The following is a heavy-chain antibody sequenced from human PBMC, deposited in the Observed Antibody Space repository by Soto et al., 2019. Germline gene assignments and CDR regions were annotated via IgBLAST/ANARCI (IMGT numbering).Heavy chain of an antibody. CDR2: IDYIGTT. CDR3: ARHVHNQGYEYYFDS. J-gene: IGHJ4*02. D-gene: IGHD3-3*01. V-gene: IGHV4-39*01. Sequence: PSGTLSLTCNASGGSISCTSYSCGCIRQSTGMGLERIGTIDYIGTTYYNPSLKSRITISGDTSKNQISLKLSSVTAADTAVYYCARHVHNQGYEYYFDSWGQGTLVTVSS. CDR1: GGSISCTSYS.